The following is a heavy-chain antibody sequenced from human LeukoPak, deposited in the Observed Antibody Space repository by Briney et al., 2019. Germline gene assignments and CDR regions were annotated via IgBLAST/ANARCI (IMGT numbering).Heavy chain of an antibody. CDR3: AKKGYYDGSGYYMYYFDH. CDR2: ISYDGSNK. CDR1: GFTFSSYG. J-gene: IGHJ4*02. V-gene: IGHV3-30*18. Sequence: GGSLRLSCAASGFTFSSYGMHWVRQAPGKGLEWVAVISYDGSNKYYADSVKGRFTISRDNSRNTLYLQMNSLRAEDTAVYYCAKKGYYDGSGYYMYYFDHWGQGTLVTVSS. D-gene: IGHD3-22*01.